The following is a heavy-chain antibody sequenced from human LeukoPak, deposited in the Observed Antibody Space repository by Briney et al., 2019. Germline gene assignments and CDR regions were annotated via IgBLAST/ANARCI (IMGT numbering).Heavy chain of an antibody. CDR2: IKQDGSEK. Sequence: PGGSLRLSCAASGFTFSSYWMSWVRQAPGKGLEWVANIKQDGSEKYYVDSAKGRFTISRDNAKNSLYLQMNSLRAEDTAVYYCAREATSYYDSSGDFDYWGQGTLVTVSS. D-gene: IGHD3-22*01. J-gene: IGHJ4*02. V-gene: IGHV3-7*01. CDR3: AREATSYYDSSGDFDY. CDR1: GFTFSSYW.